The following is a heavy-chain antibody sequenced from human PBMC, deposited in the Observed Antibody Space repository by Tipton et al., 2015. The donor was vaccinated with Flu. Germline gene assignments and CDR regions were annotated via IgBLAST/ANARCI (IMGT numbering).Heavy chain of an antibody. J-gene: IGHJ6*02. CDR1: GGSVTSGSYY. D-gene: IGHD3-10*01. V-gene: IGHV4-61*02. Sequence: TLSLTCTVSGGSVTSGSYYWNWIRQPAGKGLEWLVRGSTSGTTNYNPSLQSRVTISVDTSKNQFSLRLISVTAADTAVYYCATSRPHRYSYGMDVWGQGATVSVSS. CDR3: ATSRPHRYSYGMDV. CDR2: GSTSGTT.